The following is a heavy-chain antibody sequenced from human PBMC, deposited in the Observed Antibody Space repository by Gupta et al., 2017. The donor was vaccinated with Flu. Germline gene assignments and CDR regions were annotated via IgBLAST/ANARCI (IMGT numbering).Heavy chain of an antibody. V-gene: IGHV3-30-3*01. CDR2: TSYDGNNR. CDR3: ARGPYSGSYRYFDY. Sequence: AMHWVRQAPGKGLEWVALTSYDGNNRYYADSVKGRFTISRDNSKNTLYLQMNSLRPDDTAVYYCARGPYSGSYRYFDYWGQGTPVTVPS. J-gene: IGHJ4*02. CDR1: A. D-gene: IGHD1-26*01.